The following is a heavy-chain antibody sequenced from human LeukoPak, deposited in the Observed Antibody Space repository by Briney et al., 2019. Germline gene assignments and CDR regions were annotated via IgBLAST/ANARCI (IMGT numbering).Heavy chain of an antibody. CDR2: IYTSGST. CDR1: GGSISSYY. D-gene: IGHD4-17*01. V-gene: IGHV4-4*07. J-gene: IGHJ2*01. Sequence: PSETLSLTCTVSGGSISSYYWSWIRQPAGKGLEWIGRIYTSGSTNYNPSLKSRVTMSVDTSKNQFSLKLSSVPAADTAVYYCARDYGDYAPSLYWYFDLWAVAPWSLSPQ. CDR3: ARDYGDYAPSLYWYFDL.